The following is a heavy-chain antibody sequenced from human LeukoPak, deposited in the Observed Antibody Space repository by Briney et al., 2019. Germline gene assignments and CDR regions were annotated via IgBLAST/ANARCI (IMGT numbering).Heavy chain of an antibody. Sequence: GGSLRLSCAASGFTFSDYWMHWVRQVPGKGLVWVSRINTSGSSTTYAESVKGRFTISRDNAKNTLYLQMDSLRAEDTGVYYCARSNNADDFWGQGTLVTVSS. CDR2: INTSGSST. J-gene: IGHJ4*02. CDR3: ARSNNADDF. CDR1: GFTFSDYW. V-gene: IGHV3-74*03. D-gene: IGHD1/OR15-1a*01.